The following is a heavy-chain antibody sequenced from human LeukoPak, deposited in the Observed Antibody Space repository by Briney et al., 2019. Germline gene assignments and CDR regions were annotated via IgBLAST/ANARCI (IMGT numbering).Heavy chain of an antibody. Sequence: GESLKISCKGSGYRFTTQWIGWVRQMPGKGLEWMGIIYPGDSDTRYSPSFQGQVTSSADKSISTAYLQWSSLKASDTAMYYCARIAYCSGGSCYGVGWFDPWGQGTLVAVSS. V-gene: IGHV5-51*01. CDR2: IYPGDSDT. J-gene: IGHJ5*02. CDR3: ARIAYCSGGSCYGVGWFDP. CDR1: GYRFTTQW. D-gene: IGHD2-15*01.